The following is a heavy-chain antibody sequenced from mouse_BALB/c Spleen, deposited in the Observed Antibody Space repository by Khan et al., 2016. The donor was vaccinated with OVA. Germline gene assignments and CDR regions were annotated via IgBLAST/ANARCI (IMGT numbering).Heavy chain of an antibody. CDR1: GYSITSNYA. CDR3: ARVNYYGYALDY. J-gene: IGHJ4*01. D-gene: IGHD1-1*01. V-gene: IGHV3-2*02. CDR2: ISYNGST. Sequence: EVQLQESGPGLVKPSQSLSLTCTVTGYSITSNYAWNWIRQFPGNKLEWMGYISYNGSTNYHPSLKSRISITRDTSKNQFFLQLNSVTTEDTATYYCARVNYYGYALDYWGQGTSITVSS.